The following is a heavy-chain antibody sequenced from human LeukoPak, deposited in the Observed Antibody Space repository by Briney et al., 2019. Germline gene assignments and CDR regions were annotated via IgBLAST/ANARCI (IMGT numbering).Heavy chain of an antibody. J-gene: IGHJ4*02. CDR1: GFTFSSYG. CDR3: SKESDSSGYYFTSSSEFDY. Sequence: GGSLRLSCAASGFTFSSYGTHWVRQAPGKGPEWVAAISYDGRNTHHADSVKGRFTISRDNSKNTLYLQMNSLGTDDTAVFYCSKESDSSGYYFTSSSEFDYWGQGTLVTVSS. V-gene: IGHV3-30*18. D-gene: IGHD3-22*01. CDR2: ISYDGRNT.